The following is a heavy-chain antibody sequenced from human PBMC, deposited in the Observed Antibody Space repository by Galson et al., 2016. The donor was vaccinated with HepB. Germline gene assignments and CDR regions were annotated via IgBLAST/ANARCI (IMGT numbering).Heavy chain of an antibody. CDR1: GGSITSSTYY. Sequence: SETLSLTCTVSGGSITSSTYYWGWIRQPPGKGLEWIGGIYYSGSTYYNPSLKSRVTISVDTSKNQFSLKLSSVTAADTAVYYCARRRYYEAFDIWGQGTMVTVSS. CDR2: IYYSGST. J-gene: IGHJ3*02. V-gene: IGHV4-39*01. D-gene: IGHD3-10*01. CDR3: ARRRYYEAFDI.